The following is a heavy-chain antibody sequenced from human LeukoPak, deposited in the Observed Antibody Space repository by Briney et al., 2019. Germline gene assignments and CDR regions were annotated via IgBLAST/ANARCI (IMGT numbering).Heavy chain of an antibody. CDR1: GFTFSSNA. CDR3: ARGWDNNDSSGYSA. CDR2: TPYDERNK. Sequence: PGGSLRLSCAASGFTFSSNAMHWVRQAPGKGLEWVAATPYDERNKYYGDSVRGRFTISRDNSKNTLYLQMNSLRVEDTALYYCARGWDNNDSSGYSAWGQGTLVTVSS. V-gene: IGHV3-30*04. D-gene: IGHD3-22*01. J-gene: IGHJ4*02.